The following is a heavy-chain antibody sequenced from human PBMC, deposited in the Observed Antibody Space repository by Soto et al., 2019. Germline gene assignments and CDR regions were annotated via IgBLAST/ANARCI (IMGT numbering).Heavy chain of an antibody. CDR3: AREGIAARYYYYYYGMDV. J-gene: IGHJ6*02. CDR1: VFTFISYS. D-gene: IGHD6-6*01. Sequence: PGWSLRLSCASSVFTFISYSMNWVRQAPGKGLEWVSSISSSSSYIYYADSVKGRFTISRDNAKNSLYLQMNSLRAEDTAVYYCAREGIAARYYYYYYGMDVWGQGTTVTVSS. V-gene: IGHV3-21*01. CDR2: ISSSSSYI.